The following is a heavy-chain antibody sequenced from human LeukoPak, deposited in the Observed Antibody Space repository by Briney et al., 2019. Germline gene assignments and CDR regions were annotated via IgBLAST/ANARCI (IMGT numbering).Heavy chain of an antibody. CDR1: GFTFSGSA. CDR2: IRSTANGYAT. V-gene: IGHV3-73*01. CDR3: AREMDGDYVFDY. D-gene: IGHD4-17*01. Sequence: GGSLRLSSAASGFTFSGSALHWVRQASGKGLEWVGRIRSTANGYATAYAASVKGRFTISRDDSKNTAYLQMDSLKTEDTAVYYCAREMDGDYVFDYWGQGTLVTVSS. J-gene: IGHJ4*02.